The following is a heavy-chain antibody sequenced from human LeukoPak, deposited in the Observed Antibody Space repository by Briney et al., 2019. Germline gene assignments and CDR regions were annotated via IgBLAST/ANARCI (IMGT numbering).Heavy chain of an antibody. J-gene: IGHJ4*02. CDR2: IYYSGST. CDR1: GGSISSYY. CDR3: ARFSSGSYYSFDY. D-gene: IGHD1-26*01. Sequence: PSETLSLTCTVSGGSISSYYWSWIRQPPGKGLEWIGYIYYSGSTNYNPSLKSRVTISVDTSKNQFSLKLSSVTAADMAVYYCARFSSGSYYSFDYWGQGTLVTVSS. V-gene: IGHV4-59*01.